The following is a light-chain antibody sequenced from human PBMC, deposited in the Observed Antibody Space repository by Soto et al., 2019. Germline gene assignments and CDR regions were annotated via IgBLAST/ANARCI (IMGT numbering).Light chain of an antibody. CDR2: RNN. Sequence: QSVLTQPPSASGTPGQRVTISCSGSSSNIGSNYVFWYQQLPGTAPKLLIYRNNQRPSGVPDRFSVSKSGTSASLAISGLRSDDEAEYYCAASDDSLSGRVFGGGTKLTVL. CDR1: SSNIGSNY. CDR3: AASDDSLSGRV. J-gene: IGLJ3*02. V-gene: IGLV1-47*01.